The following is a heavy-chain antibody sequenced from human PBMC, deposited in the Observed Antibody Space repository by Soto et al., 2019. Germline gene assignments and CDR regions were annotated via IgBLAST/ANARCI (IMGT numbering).Heavy chain of an antibody. J-gene: IGHJ6*02. V-gene: IGHV4-31*03. CDR1: GGSFSSDSFI. Sequence: TLSLTCSVSGGSFSSDSFIWRWVRQFPGKGLEWIGYINYSGTTYYNPSLRSRIPMSVDTSKNQFSLNLSSVTAADTAVYYCARDHKWDGMDGWGQGTTVTVSS. D-gene: IGHD1-26*01. CDR2: INYSGTT. CDR3: ARDHKWDGMDG.